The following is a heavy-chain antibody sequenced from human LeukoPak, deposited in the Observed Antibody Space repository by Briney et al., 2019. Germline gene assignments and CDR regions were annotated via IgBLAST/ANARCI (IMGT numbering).Heavy chain of an antibody. J-gene: IGHJ5*02. Sequence: ASVKVSCKASGYSFAFYGISWVRQAPGQGLEWMGWISTSNGRTYYAQKFQDRVTMTTETSTSSAYMELTTLRYDDTAFYYCARDFYSGGDCFDPWGQGTLVTVSS. V-gene: IGHV1-18*01. CDR1: GYSFAFYG. CDR3: ARDFYSGGDCFDP. CDR2: ISTSNGRT. D-gene: IGHD2-21*01.